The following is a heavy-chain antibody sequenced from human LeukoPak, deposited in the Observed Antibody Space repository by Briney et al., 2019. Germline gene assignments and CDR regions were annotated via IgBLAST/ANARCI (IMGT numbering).Heavy chain of an antibody. CDR3: AITDPYYYYYGMDV. D-gene: IGHD4-11*01. Sequence: GESLQISCKGSGYSFTSYWISWVRQMPGKGLEWMGRIDPSDSYTNYSPSFQGHVTISADKSISTAYLQWSSLKASDTAMYYCAITDPYYYYYGMDVWGQGTTVTVSS. CDR2: IDPSDSYT. V-gene: IGHV5-10-1*01. J-gene: IGHJ6*02. CDR1: GYSFTSYW.